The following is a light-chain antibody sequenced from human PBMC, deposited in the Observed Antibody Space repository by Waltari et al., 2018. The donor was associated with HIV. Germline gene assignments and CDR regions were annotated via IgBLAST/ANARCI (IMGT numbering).Light chain of an antibody. J-gene: IGKJ3*01. CDR2: WAS. CDR1: QSILYSSNNKNF. V-gene: IGKV4-1*01. Sequence: DIVMTQSPDSLAVSLGERATIHCKSSQSILYSSNNKNFLSWFQQKPGQPPRLLIYWASTREFGVPDRFSGSGSETDFTLTINSLQAEDVAVYYCQQFYATPWTFGPGTRVDIK. CDR3: QQFYATPWT.